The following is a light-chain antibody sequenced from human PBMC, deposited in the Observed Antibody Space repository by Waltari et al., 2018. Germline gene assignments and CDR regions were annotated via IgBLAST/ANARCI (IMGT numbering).Light chain of an antibody. V-gene: IGLV2-11*01. CDR3: SSYAGTYSLI. J-gene: IGLJ2*01. CDR2: DVI. Sequence: QSALAQPRSVSGSPGQSVIISCPGSSSDGGTSDHVSWFQQHPGKVPKLFIYDVIKRPSGVPDRFSGSKSGNTASLTISGLQAEDEADYYCSSYAGTYSLIFGGGTKLTVL. CDR1: SSDGGTSDH.